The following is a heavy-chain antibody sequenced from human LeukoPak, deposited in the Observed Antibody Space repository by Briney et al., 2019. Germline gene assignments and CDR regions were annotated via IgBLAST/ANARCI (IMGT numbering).Heavy chain of an antibody. V-gene: IGHV3-74*01. CDR3: ARDKGHAFDI. CDR1: GFAFSSYW. CDR2: ICGGGNNI. J-gene: IGHJ3*02. Sequence: GGCLRLSCAASGFAFSSYWMSWVRQAPGKGLVWVSRICGGGNNIDYADSVKGRFTISRDNAKNTLYLQMNSLRAEDTAVYYCARDKGHAFDIWGQGTMITVSS.